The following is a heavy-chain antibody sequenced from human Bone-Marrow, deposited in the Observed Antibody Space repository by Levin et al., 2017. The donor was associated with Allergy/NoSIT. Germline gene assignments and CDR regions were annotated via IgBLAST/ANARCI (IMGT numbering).Heavy chain of an antibody. V-gene: IGHV1-18*01. Sequence: PGESLKISCQTSGYTFTNYAIAWVRQAPGQGLEWMGWISPYTGNTHYAQNFQGRVTLTTDSSTSTAYMELRSLKYDDAAVYYCSREDNVVAVRRSYWFDPWGTGTLVTVSS. CDR1: GYTFTNYA. CDR3: SREDNVVAVRRSYWFDP. J-gene: IGHJ5*02. CDR2: ISPYTGNT. D-gene: IGHD6-6*01.